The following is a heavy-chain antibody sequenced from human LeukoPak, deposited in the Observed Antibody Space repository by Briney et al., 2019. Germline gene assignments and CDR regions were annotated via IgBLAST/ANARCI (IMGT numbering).Heavy chain of an antibody. CDR1: GGSISSGDYY. Sequence: SETLSLTCTVSGGSISSGDYYWSWIRQPPGKGLEWIGYIYYSGSTYYNPSLKSRVTISVDTSKNQFSLKLSSVTAADTAVYYCARVVVSPSVCFDLWGRGTLVTVSS. CDR3: ARVVVSPSVCFDL. V-gene: IGHV4-30-4*01. D-gene: IGHD3-22*01. J-gene: IGHJ2*01. CDR2: IYYSGST.